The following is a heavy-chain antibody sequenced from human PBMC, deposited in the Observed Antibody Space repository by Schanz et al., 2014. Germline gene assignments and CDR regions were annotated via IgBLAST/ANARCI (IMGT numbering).Heavy chain of an antibody. Sequence: DVQLLESGGGLVQPGGSLRLSCAASGFTFNSYAMTWVRQAPGKGLEWVSSISGSGGSTYYADSVKGRFTISRDNSKTTLSLQMNSLRAEDTAVYYCAKGLYYDNTGGGFDYWGQGTLVTVSS. V-gene: IGHV3-23*01. J-gene: IGHJ4*02. CDR3: AKGLYYDNTGGGFDY. CDR1: GFTFNSYA. CDR2: ISGSGGST. D-gene: IGHD3-16*01.